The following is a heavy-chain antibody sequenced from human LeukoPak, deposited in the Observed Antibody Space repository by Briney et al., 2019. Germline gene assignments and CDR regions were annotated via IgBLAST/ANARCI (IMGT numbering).Heavy chain of an antibody. D-gene: IGHD4-23*01. V-gene: IGHV3-74*01. CDR3: ARGRPHGNDY. CDR1: GFTFSSYW. Sequence: GGSLRLSCAASGFTFSSYWMNWVRQAPGKGLVWVSRIASDGSSTTYADSVKGRFSISRDNAKNTLYLQTNSLRVEDTAVYYCARGRPHGNDYWGQGTLVTVSS. CDR2: IASDGSST. J-gene: IGHJ4*02.